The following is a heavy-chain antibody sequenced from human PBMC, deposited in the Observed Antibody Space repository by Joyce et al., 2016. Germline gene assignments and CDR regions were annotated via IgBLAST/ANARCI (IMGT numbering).Heavy chain of an antibody. D-gene: IGHD3-10*01. CDR1: GFTFTSYA. J-gene: IGHJ3*02. CDR3: AKDQAPYYGSGKNAFDI. Sequence: EVQLLESGGGLVQPGGSLRRSCAASGFTFTSYAMSWGRQAAGNGLGWVSGISHSGGSTYYADSVKGRFTISRDNSKNTLYLQMNSLRAEDTAVYYCAKDQAPYYGSGKNAFDIWGQGTMVTVSS. CDR2: ISHSGGST. V-gene: IGHV3-23*01.